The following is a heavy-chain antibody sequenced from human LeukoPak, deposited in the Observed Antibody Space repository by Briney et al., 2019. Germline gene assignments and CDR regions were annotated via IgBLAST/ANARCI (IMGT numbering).Heavy chain of an antibody. V-gene: IGHV1-2*02. CDR2: INPNSGGT. J-gene: IGHJ2*01. D-gene: IGHD3-22*01. CDR3: ARARTEYYYDSSGWYFDL. Sequence: GASVKVSCKASGYTFTGYYMHWVRQAPGQGLEWMGWINPNSGGTNYAQKFQGRVTMTRDTSISTAYMELSRLRSDDTAVYYCARARTEYYYDSSGWYFDLWGRGTLVTVSS. CDR1: GYTFTGYY.